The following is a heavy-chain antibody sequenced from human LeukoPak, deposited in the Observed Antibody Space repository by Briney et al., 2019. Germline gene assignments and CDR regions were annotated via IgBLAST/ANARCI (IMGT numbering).Heavy chain of an antibody. Sequence: TGGSLRLSCRTSGIIFRNFGTHWGRQSPGKGLEWVAFIQYDGSTIYYLDSVKGRFTISRDNSKNTLYLQMNSLKADDTGLYYCAKVSLWDYDISGYRDYWGQGTLVTVSS. V-gene: IGHV3-30*02. D-gene: IGHD3-22*01. CDR3: AKVSLWDYDISGYRDY. CDR2: IQYDGSTI. CDR1: GIIFRNFG. J-gene: IGHJ4*02.